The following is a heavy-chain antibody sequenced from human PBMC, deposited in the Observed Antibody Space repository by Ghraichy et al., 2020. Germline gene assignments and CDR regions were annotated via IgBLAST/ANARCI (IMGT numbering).Heavy chain of an antibody. J-gene: IGHJ4*02. CDR3: ASLSPYSGGWVDY. CDR2: IYYTGST. CDR1: GGSIISSGYY. V-gene: IGHV4-39*01. Sequence: SETLSLTCTVSGGSIISSGYYWVWIRQPPGKGLEWIGSIYYTGSTYYNPSLKSRLTISADTSKNQFSLKLNSVTAADTAVYFCASLSPYSGGWVDYWGLGTLVTVSS. D-gene: IGHD6-19*01.